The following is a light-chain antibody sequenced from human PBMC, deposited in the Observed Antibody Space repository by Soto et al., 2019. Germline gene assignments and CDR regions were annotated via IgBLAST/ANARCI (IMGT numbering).Light chain of an antibody. J-gene: IGLJ2*01. CDR1: SSDVGGYNF. CDR2: EVN. Sequence: QSVLTQPPSASGSPGPSVTISCTGSSSDVGGYNFVSWYQQHPGKAPKLMIYEVNKRPSGVPDRFSGSKSGNTASLTVSGLQADDEADYYCSSYAGSSTFLVLGGGTQLTVL. V-gene: IGLV2-8*01. CDR3: SSYAGSSTFLV.